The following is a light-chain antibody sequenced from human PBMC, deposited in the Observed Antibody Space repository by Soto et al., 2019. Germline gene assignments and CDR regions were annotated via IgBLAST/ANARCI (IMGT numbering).Light chain of an antibody. CDR3: QQYNNWPPYT. Sequence: EIVMTQSPATLSVSPGDRVTLSCRASQSIRSNSAWHQQKPGQAPRLLIYGASTRATDIPARFSGSGSGTEFTLTIIGLQSEDFAVYYCQQYNNWPPYTFGQGTRLEIK. J-gene: IGKJ5*01. CDR1: QSIRSN. CDR2: GAS. V-gene: IGKV3-15*01.